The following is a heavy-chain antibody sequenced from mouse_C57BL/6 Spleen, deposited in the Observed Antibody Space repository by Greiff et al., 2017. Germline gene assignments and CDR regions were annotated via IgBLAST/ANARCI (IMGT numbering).Heavy chain of an antibody. V-gene: IGHV10-3*01. CDR1: GFTFNTYA. D-gene: IGHD1-1*01. CDR3: VGEVDGRRYFDV. CDR2: IRSKSSNYAT. Sequence: EVQVVESGGGLVQPKGSLKLSCAASGFTFNTYAMHWVRQAPGKGLEWVARIRSKSSNYATYYADSVKDRFTISRDDSQSMLYLQMNNLKTEDTAMYYCVGEVDGRRYFDVWGTGTTVTVSS. J-gene: IGHJ1*03.